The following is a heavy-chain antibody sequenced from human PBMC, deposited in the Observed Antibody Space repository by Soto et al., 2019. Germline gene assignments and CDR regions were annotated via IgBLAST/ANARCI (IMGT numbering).Heavy chain of an antibody. V-gene: IGHV1-46*03. J-gene: IGHJ4*02. Sequence: GASVKVSCKASRYTFTSYYMHWVRQAPGQGLEWMGIINPSGGSTSYAQKFQGRVAMTRDTSTSTVYMELSSLRSEDTAVYYCARVHCSGGSCYSIDYWGQGTLVTVSS. CDR2: INPSGGST. CDR1: RYTFTSYY. D-gene: IGHD2-15*01. CDR3: ARVHCSGGSCYSIDY.